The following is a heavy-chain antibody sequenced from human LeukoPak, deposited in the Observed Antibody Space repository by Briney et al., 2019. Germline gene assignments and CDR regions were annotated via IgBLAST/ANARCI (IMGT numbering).Heavy chain of an antibody. Sequence: GGSLRLSCAGSGFTFDEHAMHWVRQAPGKGLEWASGISWNSGSIAYADSVKGRFTISRDNAKNLLFLQMSSLRAADTALYYCVKGHCSSSSCFPNYYYYMDVWGTGTTVTVSS. J-gene: IGHJ6*03. CDR1: GFTFDEHA. V-gene: IGHV3-9*01. D-gene: IGHD2-15*01. CDR3: VKGHCSSSSCFPNYYYYMDV. CDR2: ISWNSGSI.